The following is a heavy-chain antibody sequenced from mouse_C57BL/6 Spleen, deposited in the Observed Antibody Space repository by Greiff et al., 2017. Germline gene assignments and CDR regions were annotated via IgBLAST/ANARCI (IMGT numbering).Heavy chain of an antibody. CDR1: GYTFTSYW. D-gene: IGHD3-2*02. V-gene: IGHV1-69*01. Sequence: QVQLQQSGAELVMPGASVKLSCKASGYTFTSYWMHWVKQRPGQGLEWIGEIDPSDSYTNYNQKFKGKSTLTVDKSSSTAYMQLSSLTSEDSAVYYCARLRDSSVLDYWGQGTTLTVSS. J-gene: IGHJ2*01. CDR3: ARLRDSSVLDY. CDR2: IDPSDSYT.